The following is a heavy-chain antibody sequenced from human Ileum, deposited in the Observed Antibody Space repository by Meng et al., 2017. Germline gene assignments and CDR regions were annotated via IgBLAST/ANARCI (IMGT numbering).Heavy chain of an antibody. CDR1: SGSISTSGW. Sequence: RLQPCGPGPLRPPGTPHLTCAFPSGSISTSGWWSSVLQPTGKCLEWIVEIHNRGSTSSNPSLKSRVTISVAKSKNHFSLKLNSVTAADTAVYVCAREWSGSYRHFDYWGQGTLVTVSS. CDR2: IHNRGST. J-gene: IGHJ4*02. CDR3: AREWSGSYRHFDY. D-gene: IGHD1-26*01. V-gene: IGHV4-4*01.